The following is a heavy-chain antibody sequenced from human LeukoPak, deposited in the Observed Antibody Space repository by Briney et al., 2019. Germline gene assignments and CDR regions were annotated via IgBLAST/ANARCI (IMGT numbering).Heavy chain of an antibody. CDR2: INSYSGDT. D-gene: IGHD2-15*01. J-gene: IGHJ4*02. CDR1: GYTFTYYY. V-gene: IGHV1-2*02. Sequence: GSVEVSCKASGYTFTYYYMHWVRQAPGQGLEWMGWINSYSGDTNFAQKFQGRVTMTRDTSITTAYMDLSRLKSDDTAVYYCARASVENTLRIDDYWGQGTLVTVSS. CDR3: ARASVENTLRIDDY.